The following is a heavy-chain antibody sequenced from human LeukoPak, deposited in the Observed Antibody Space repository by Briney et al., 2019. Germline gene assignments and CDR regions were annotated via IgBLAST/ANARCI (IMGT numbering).Heavy chain of an antibody. J-gene: IGHJ4*02. CDR2: IKRDGSEK. CDR3: ARGLVFDS. D-gene: IGHD3-16*02. V-gene: IGHV3-7*01. CDR1: GFTFSTYG. Sequence: GGSLRLSCAASGFTFSTYGMHWVRQAPGKGLEWVANIKRDGSEKYYVDSVQGRFTISRDNAKNSLYLQMNSLRAEDTAVYYCARGLVFDSWGQGTLVTVSS.